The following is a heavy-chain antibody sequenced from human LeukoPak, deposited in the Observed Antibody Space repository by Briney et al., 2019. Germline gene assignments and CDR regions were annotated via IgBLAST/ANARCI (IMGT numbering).Heavy chain of an antibody. CDR1: GFIFRSYG. Sequence: PGGSLRLSCLASGFIFRSYGMHWVCQAPGKGLERVAFIRYDGINEYYTDSVKDRFTLSRDNSKNTLYLQMDSLRAEDTAVYYCAKDWSTVTTGAGAFDIWGQGTMVTVSS. J-gene: IGHJ3*02. CDR2: IRYDGINE. V-gene: IGHV3-30*02. CDR3: AKDWSTVTTGAGAFDI. D-gene: IGHD4-17*01.